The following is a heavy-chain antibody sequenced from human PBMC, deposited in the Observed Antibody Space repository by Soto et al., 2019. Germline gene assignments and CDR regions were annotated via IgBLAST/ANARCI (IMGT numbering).Heavy chain of an antibody. V-gene: IGHV4-31*03. CDR2: IYYSGST. CDR3: ASLILDPSLFDY. Sequence: NPSETLSLTCTVSGGSISSGTYYWSWIRQHPGKGLEWIGYIYYSGSTYYNPSLKSRVTISLDTSKNQFSLKLSSVTAADTAVYYCASLILDPSLFDYWGQGTLVTVSS. J-gene: IGHJ4*02. CDR1: GGSISSGTYY. D-gene: IGHD3-9*01.